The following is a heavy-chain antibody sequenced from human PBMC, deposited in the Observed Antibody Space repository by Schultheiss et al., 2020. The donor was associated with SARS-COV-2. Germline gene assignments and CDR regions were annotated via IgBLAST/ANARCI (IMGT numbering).Heavy chain of an antibody. CDR1: GFTFSSYG. V-gene: IGHV4-34*01. CDR3: ARVVITRIDY. J-gene: IGHJ4*02. CDR2: INHSGST. D-gene: IGHD3-22*01. Sequence: GSLRLSCAASGFTFSSYGMHWVRQAPGKGLEWIGEINHSGSTNYNPSLKSRVTISVDTSKNQFSLKLSSVTAADTAVYYCARVVITRIDYWGQGTLVTVSS.